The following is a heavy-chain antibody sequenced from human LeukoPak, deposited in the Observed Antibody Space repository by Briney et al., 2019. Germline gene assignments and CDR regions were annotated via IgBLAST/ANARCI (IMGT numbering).Heavy chain of an antibody. V-gene: IGHV3-30*04. CDR3: ATLDETDRRGYYDSSGRNY. Sequence: GGSLRLSCAASGFTFSSYAMHWVRQAPGKGLEWVAVISYDGSNKYYADSVKGRFTISRDNAKNSLYLQMNSLRAEDTAVYYCATLDETDRRGYYDSSGRNYWGQGTLVTVSS. J-gene: IGHJ4*02. CDR2: ISYDGSNK. CDR1: GFTFSSYA. D-gene: IGHD3-22*01.